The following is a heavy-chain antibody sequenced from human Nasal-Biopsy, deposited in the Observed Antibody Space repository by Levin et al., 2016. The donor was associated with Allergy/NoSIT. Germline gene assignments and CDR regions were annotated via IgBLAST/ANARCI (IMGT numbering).Heavy chain of an antibody. CDR1: GFIFPDFW. CDR2: IHKDGTAK. J-gene: IGHJ5*02. CDR3: TRGPGISIDP. D-gene: IGHD1-1*01. Sequence: GGSLRLSCAASGFIFPDFWMSWMRQAPGKGLECVANIHKDGTAKYYVDSVKGRFTISRDNSKNSLFLEMNSLRVDDTAVYYCTRGPGISIDPWGQGILVTVSS. V-gene: IGHV3-7*03.